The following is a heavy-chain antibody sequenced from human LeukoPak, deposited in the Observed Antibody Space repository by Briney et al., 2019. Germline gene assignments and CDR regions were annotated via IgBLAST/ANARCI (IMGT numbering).Heavy chain of an antibody. CDR2: IYYSGST. J-gene: IGHJ3*02. CDR3: ARGDSGYDNDAFDI. D-gene: IGHD5-12*01. V-gene: IGHV4-59*01. Sequence: SETLSLTCTVSGGSISSYYWSWIRQPPGKGLEWIGYIYYSGSTNYNPSLKSRVTISVDTSKNQLSLKLSSVTAADTAVYYCARGDSGYDNDAFDIWGQGTMVTVSS. CDR1: GGSISSYY.